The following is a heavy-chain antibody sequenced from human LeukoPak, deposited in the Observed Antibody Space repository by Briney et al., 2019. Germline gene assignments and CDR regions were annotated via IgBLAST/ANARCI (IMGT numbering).Heavy chain of an antibody. CDR3: ELDSSGYYTS. D-gene: IGHD3-22*01. Sequence: GGSLRLSCAASGFTFSSYAMNWVRQAPGKGLEWVSYISSSSTIIYNADSVKGRFTISRDNAKNSLYLQMNSLRAEDTAVCYCELDSSGYYTSWGQGTLVTVSS. CDR2: ISSSSTII. CDR1: GFTFSSYA. V-gene: IGHV3-48*04. J-gene: IGHJ4*02.